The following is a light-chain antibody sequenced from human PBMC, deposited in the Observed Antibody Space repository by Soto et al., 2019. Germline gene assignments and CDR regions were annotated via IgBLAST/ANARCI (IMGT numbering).Light chain of an antibody. J-gene: IGKJ2*01. V-gene: IGKV1-33*01. Sequence: DIQMTQSPSSLSASVGYRFTITCQASQDITNYLNWYQQKPGKAPKILIYDASNLETGVPSRFSGSGSGTDFTFTISSLQLEDFATYFCQQYDNLPYTFGQGITVDIK. CDR2: DAS. CDR3: QQYDNLPYT. CDR1: QDITNY.